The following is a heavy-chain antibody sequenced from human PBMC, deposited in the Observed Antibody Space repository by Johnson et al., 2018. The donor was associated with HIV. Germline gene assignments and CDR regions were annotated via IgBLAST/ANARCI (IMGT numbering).Heavy chain of an antibody. D-gene: IGHD6-13*01. CDR3: ARDGAQQLAREAFES. J-gene: IGHJ3*02. Sequence: MLLVESGGGLVQPGGSLRLSCAASAFTFSNYWMNWVRQAPGKGLEWVANIKQDGSERYYVDSVKGRFTISRDNAKNSFYLQINSLRAEETAVYYCARDGAQQLAREAFESWGQGSMVTVSS. CDR1: AFTFSNYW. V-gene: IGHV3-7*01. CDR2: IKQDGSER.